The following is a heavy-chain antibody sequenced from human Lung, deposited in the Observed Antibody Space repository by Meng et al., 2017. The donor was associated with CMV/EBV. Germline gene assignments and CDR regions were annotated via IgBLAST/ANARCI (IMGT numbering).Heavy chain of an antibody. CDR1: GFTFSSYS. V-gene: IGHV3-48*04. Sequence: SLKISXAASGFTFSSYSMNWVRQAPGKGLEWVSYISSSSSTIYYADSVKGRFTISRDNAKNSLYLQMNSLRAEDTAVYYCARAHYDYGWVSSLYYFDYWGQGTLVTVSS. CDR2: ISSSSSTI. J-gene: IGHJ4*02. D-gene: IGHD3-16*01. CDR3: ARAHYDYGWVSSLYYFDY.